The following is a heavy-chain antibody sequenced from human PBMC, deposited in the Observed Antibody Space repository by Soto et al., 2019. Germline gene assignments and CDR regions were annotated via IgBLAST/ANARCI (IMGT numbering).Heavy chain of an antibody. CDR3: ARHGRGVGARPLDY. CDR2: IFSNDEK. J-gene: IGHJ4*02. V-gene: IGHV2-26*01. CDR1: GFSLSNARMG. D-gene: IGHD1-26*01. Sequence: ESGPVLVKPTEPLTLTCTVSGFSLSNARMGVSWIRQPPGKALEWLAHIFSNDEKSYSTSLKSRLTISKDTSKSQVVLTMTNMDPVDTATYYCARHGRGVGARPLDYWGQGTLVTVSS.